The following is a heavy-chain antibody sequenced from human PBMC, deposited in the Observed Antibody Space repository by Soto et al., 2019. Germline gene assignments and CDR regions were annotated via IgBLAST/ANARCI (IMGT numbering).Heavy chain of an antibody. CDR1: GFTFSSYA. J-gene: IGHJ3*02. Sequence: GGSLRLSCAASGFTFSSYAMSWVRQAPGKGLEWVSAISGSGGSTYYADSVKGRFTISRDNSKNTLYLQMNSLRAEDTAVYYCAKDNLLGPESWGVFEIWGQGTMVTVSS. D-gene: IGHD1-26*01. CDR3: AKDNLLGPESWGVFEI. V-gene: IGHV3-23*01. CDR2: ISGSGGST.